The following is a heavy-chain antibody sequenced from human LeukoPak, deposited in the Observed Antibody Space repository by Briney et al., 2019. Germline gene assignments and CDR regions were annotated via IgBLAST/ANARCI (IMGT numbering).Heavy chain of an antibody. CDR3: ARDGVVGATTSYNYYYGMDV. CDR1: GGSISSYY. CDR2: IYTSGST. Sequence: SETLSLTCTVSGGSISSYYWSWIRQPAGKGLEWIGRIYTSGSTNYNPSLTSRVTMSVDTSKDQFSLKLSSVTAADTVVYYCARDGVVGATTSYNYYYGMDVWGQGTTVTVSS. D-gene: IGHD1-26*01. V-gene: IGHV4-4*07. J-gene: IGHJ6*02.